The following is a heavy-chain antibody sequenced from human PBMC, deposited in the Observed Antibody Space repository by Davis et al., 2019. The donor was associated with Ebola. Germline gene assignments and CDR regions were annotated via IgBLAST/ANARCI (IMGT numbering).Heavy chain of an antibody. D-gene: IGHD3-3*01. CDR3: ARSTHPTIFGVVTRRYYFDY. CDR1: GGTFSSYA. V-gene: IGHV1-69*13. Sequence: AASVKVSCKASGGTFSSYAISWVRQAPGQGLEWMGGIIPIFGTANYAQKFQGRVTITADESTSTAYMELSSLRSEDTAVYYCARSTHPTIFGVVTRRYYFDYWGQGTLVTVSS. CDR2: IIPIFGTA. J-gene: IGHJ4*02.